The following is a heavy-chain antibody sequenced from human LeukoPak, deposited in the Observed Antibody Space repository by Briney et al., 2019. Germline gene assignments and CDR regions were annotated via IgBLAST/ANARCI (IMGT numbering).Heavy chain of an antibody. D-gene: IGHD1-26*01. V-gene: IGHV3-30*18. Sequence: GGSLRLSCAASGFTFSSYGMHWVRQAPGKGLEWVAVISYDGSNKYYADSVKGRFTISRDNSKNTLYLQMNSLRAEDTAVYYCAKVQVGATGVYYFDYWGQGTLVTVSS. CDR1: GFTFSSYG. CDR2: ISYDGSNK. J-gene: IGHJ4*02. CDR3: AKVQVGATGVYYFDY.